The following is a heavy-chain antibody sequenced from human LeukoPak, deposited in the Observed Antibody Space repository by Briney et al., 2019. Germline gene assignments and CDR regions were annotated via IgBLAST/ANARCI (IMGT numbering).Heavy chain of an antibody. J-gene: IGHJ3*02. Sequence: ASVKVSCKASGYTFTGYYMHWVQQAPGKGLEWMGLVDPEDGETIYAEKFQGRVTITADTSTDTAYMELSSLRSEDTAVYYCATAWSGSYSKEGRQGDAFDIWGQGTMVTVSS. V-gene: IGHV1-69-2*01. CDR3: ATAWSGSYSKEGRQGDAFDI. CDR1: GYTFTGYY. CDR2: VDPEDGET. D-gene: IGHD1-26*01.